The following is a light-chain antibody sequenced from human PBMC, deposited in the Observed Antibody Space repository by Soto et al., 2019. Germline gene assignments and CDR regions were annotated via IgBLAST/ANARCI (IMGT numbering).Light chain of an antibody. CDR1: SSNVGNHR. Sequence: QSVLTQPRSVSAAPGQNVTISCSGGSSNVGNHRVSWYQQLPGTAPRLIIYDDSDRPSGIPDRFSGSKSGTSATLGITGLQAGDEAYYYCETLDLRLDCPVFGGGTQLTVL. CDR3: ETLDLRLDCPV. V-gene: IGLV1-51*01. CDR2: DDS. J-gene: IGLJ7*01.